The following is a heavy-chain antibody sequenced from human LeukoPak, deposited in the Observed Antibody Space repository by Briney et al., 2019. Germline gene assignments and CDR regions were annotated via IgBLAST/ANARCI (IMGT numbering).Heavy chain of an antibody. CDR3: ARDVGSRGSGY. CDR2: VSPYNGVT. CDR1: GYTFTGYY. J-gene: IGHJ1*01. V-gene: IGHV1-18*04. Sequence: GASVKVSCKASGYTFTGYYLHWVRQAPGQGLEWMGWVSPYNGVTNYVQKLQGRVTMTTDTSTNTAYMELRSLRSDDTAVYYCARDVGSRGSGYRGQGTLVTVSS. D-gene: IGHD5-18*01.